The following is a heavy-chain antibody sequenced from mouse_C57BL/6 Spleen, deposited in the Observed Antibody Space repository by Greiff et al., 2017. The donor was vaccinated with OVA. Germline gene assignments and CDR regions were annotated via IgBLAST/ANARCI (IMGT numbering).Heavy chain of an antibody. CDR2: IDPETGGT. V-gene: IGHV1-15*01. Sequence: QVQLQQPGAELVRPGASVTLSCKASGYTFTDYEMHWVKQTPVHGLEWIGAIDPETGGTAYNQKFKGKAILTADKSSSTAYMELRSLTSEDSAVYYCTRGDYSNLVDYWGQGTTLTVSS. CDR3: TRGDYSNLVDY. CDR1: GYTFTDYE. D-gene: IGHD2-5*01. J-gene: IGHJ2*01.